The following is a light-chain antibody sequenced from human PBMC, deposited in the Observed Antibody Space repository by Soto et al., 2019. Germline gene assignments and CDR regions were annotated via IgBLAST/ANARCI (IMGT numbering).Light chain of an antibody. CDR1: QSISIW. CDR3: QQYSTYTPRT. CDR2: KAS. J-gene: IGKJ1*01. V-gene: IGKV1-5*03. Sequence: DIQITQSPSTLSASVEDRVTIPCRVSQSISIWLAWYQQKPGKAPKLLIYKASSLESGVPSRFSGSGSGTEFTLTISSLQPDDFATYYCQQYSTYTPRTFGQGTKVDI.